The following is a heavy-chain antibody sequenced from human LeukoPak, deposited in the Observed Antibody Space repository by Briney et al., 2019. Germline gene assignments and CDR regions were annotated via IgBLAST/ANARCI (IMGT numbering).Heavy chain of an antibody. J-gene: IGHJ4*02. D-gene: IGHD2-2*01. Sequence: GGSLRLSCAASGFTFSSYAVSWVRQAPGKGLEWVSAISGSDDSTYYTDSVKGRFTISRDNSKNTLYLQMNSLRAEDTAVYYCAKESDESRYCSSTNCYPFDYWGQGTLVAVSS. CDR2: ISGSDDST. V-gene: IGHV3-23*01. CDR1: GFTFSSYA. CDR3: AKESDESRYCSSTNCYPFDY.